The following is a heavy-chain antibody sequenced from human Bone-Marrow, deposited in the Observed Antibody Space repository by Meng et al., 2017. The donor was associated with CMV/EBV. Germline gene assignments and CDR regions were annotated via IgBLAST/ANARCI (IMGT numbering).Heavy chain of an antibody. J-gene: IGHJ4*02. D-gene: IGHD5-18*01. Sequence: GESLKISCAASGFTFSSYEMNWVRQAPGKGLEWVSVIYSGGSTYYADSVKGRFTISRDNSKNTLYLQMNSLRAEDTAVYYCARERGGHSYSYYFDYWGQGTLVTVSS. V-gene: IGHV3-66*02. CDR3: ARERGGHSYSYYFDY. CDR2: IYSGGST. CDR1: GFTFSSYE.